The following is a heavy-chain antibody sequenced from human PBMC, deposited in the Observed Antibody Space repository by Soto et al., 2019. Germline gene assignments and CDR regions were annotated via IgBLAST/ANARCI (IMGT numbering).Heavy chain of an antibody. V-gene: IGHV4-34*01. J-gene: IGHJ6*03. D-gene: IGHD2-15*01. Sequence: SETLSLTCAVYGGSFSGYYWSWIRQPPGKGLEWIGEINHSGSTNYNPSLKSRVTITADKSTSTAYMELSSLRSEDTAVYYCATVLISGGIVDGMDVWGKGTTVTVTS. CDR1: GGSFSGYY. CDR3: ATVLISGGIVDGMDV. CDR2: INHSGST.